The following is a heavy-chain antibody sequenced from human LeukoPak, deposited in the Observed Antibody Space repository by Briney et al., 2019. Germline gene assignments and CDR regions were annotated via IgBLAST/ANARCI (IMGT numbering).Heavy chain of an antibody. CDR1: GFTFSSYA. Sequence: GGSLRLSCAASGFTFSSYAMSWVRQAPGKGLEWVSAISGSGSSTYYADSVKGRFTISRDNSKNTLYLQMNSLRAEDTAVYYCARCNSGYYVDDAFDIWGQGTMVTVSS. V-gene: IGHV3-23*01. CDR3: ARCNSGYYVDDAFDI. J-gene: IGHJ3*02. CDR2: ISGSGSST. D-gene: IGHD3-22*01.